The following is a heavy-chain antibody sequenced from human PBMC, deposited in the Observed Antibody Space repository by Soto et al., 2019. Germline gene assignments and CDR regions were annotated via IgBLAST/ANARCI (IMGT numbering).Heavy chain of an antibody. J-gene: IGHJ4*02. CDR1: GFTFSSYE. V-gene: IGHV3-48*03. D-gene: IGHD3-22*01. CDR3: ARNDYYDSSGYLDY. CDR2: ISSSGSTI. Sequence: PGGSLRLSCAASGFTFSSYEMNWVRQAPGKGLEWVSYISSSGSTIYYADSVKGRFTISRDNAKNSLYLQMNSLRAEDTAVYYCARNDYYDSSGYLDYWGQGTLVTVSS.